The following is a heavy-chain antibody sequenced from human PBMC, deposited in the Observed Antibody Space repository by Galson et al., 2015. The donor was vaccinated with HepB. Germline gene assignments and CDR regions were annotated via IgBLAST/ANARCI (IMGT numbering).Heavy chain of an antibody. CDR1: GFTFSSYW. CDR3: ARAPPTVTTGLDY. J-gene: IGHJ4*02. D-gene: IGHD4-17*01. Sequence: LRLSCAASGFTFSSYWMSWVCQAPGKGLEWVAVISYDGSNEYYADSVKGRFTISRDNSKNTLYLQMNSLRAEDTAVYYCARAPPTVTTGLDYWGQGTLVTVSS. V-gene: IGHV3-30-3*01. CDR2: ISYDGSNE.